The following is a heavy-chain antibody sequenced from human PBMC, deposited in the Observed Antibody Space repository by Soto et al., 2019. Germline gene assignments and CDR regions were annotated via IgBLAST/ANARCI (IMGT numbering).Heavy chain of an antibody. CDR2: INQDGSET. CDR1: GFTFSSYW. D-gene: IGHD1-20*01. J-gene: IGHJ3*01. Sequence: EVQLVESGGGLVQPGESLRLSCAASGFTFSSYWMSWVRQAPGKGLEWVANINQDGSETYYVDSVKGRYTISRDNTKNSLYLQMDSLRAEDTAVYFCARAEDGRDNHHNCGPWGRGTMVTVSS. V-gene: IGHV3-7*05. CDR3: ARAEDGRDNHHNCGP.